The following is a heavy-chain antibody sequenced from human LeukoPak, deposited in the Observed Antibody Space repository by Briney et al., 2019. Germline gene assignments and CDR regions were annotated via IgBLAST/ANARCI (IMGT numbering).Heavy chain of an antibody. CDR2: LNPNTGVT. CDR1: VYTVTGYY. CDR3: ATAPGSYYHFDH. J-gene: IGHJ4*02. Sequence: ASVTVSCKASVYTVTGYYIHWVRQAPGQGLGWMGWLNPNTGVTNYPQKFQGRVTMTRDTSINTAYMDLSTLRSDDTAVYYCATAPGSYYHFDHWGQGTLVTVSS. V-gene: IGHV1-2*02. D-gene: IGHD1-26*01.